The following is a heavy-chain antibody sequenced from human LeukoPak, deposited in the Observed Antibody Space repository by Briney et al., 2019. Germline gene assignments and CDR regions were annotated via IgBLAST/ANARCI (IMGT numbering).Heavy chain of an antibody. Sequence: GGSLRLSCAASGFSFDDYAMHWVRHAPGKGLEWVSGISWNSGSVGYADSVKGRFTISRDNAKNSLYLQMNSLRAEDTALYYCAKDHYYGSGNYLDYWGQGTLVTVSS. J-gene: IGHJ4*02. D-gene: IGHD3-10*01. CDR3: AKDHYYGSGNYLDY. V-gene: IGHV3-9*01. CDR1: GFSFDDYA. CDR2: ISWNSGSV.